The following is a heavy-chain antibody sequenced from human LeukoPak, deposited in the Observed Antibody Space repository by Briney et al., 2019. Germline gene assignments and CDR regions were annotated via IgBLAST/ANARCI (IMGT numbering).Heavy chain of an antibody. CDR3: ARDITMVRGVISSYYYGMDV. J-gene: IGHJ6*02. CDR1: GGSISSYY. Sequence: PSETLSLTCTVSGGSISSYYWSWIRQPAGKGLEWIGRIYTSGSTNYNPSLKSRVTMSVDTSKNQFSLKLSSVTAADTAVYYCARDITMVRGVISSYYYGMDVWGQGTTVTVSS. CDR2: IYTSGST. D-gene: IGHD3-10*01. V-gene: IGHV4-4*07.